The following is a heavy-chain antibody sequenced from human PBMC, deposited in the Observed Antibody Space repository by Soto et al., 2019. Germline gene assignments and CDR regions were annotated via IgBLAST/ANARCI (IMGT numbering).Heavy chain of an antibody. CDR1: GDSVSSNRGA. CDR3: ARWDHDYVYLDV. Sequence: QVQLQQSGPGLVKPSQTLSLTCDISGDSVSSNRGAWTWIRQSPSRGLEWLGRTYHRSKWYNEYGLAVKSRIPINADTCKNQFSLQLNSVTPEDAAVYYCARWDHDYVYLDVWGLGTTVTVSS. J-gene: IGHJ6*02. CDR2: TYHRSKWYN. D-gene: IGHD4-17*01. V-gene: IGHV6-1*01.